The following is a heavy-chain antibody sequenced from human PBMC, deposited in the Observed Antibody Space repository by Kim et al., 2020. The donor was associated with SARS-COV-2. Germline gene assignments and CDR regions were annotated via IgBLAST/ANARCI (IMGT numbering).Heavy chain of an antibody. D-gene: IGHD6-13*01. CDR2: INAGNGNT. CDR1: GYTFTSYA. CDR3: AREEAAAGTRRYYFDY. V-gene: IGHV1-3*01. J-gene: IGHJ4*02. Sequence: ASVKVSCKASGYTFTSYAMHWVRQAPGQRLEWMGWINAGNGNTKYSQKFQGRVTITRDTSASTAYMELSSLRSEDTAVYYCAREEAAAGTRRYYFDYWGQGTLVTVSS.